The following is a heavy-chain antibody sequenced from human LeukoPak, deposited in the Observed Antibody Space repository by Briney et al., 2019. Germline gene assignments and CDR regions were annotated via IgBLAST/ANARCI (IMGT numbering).Heavy chain of an antibody. CDR3: AKDDAWLEYND. V-gene: IGHV3-23*01. D-gene: IGHD5-24*01. J-gene: IGHJ4*02. CDR2: ISPSGDIK. CDR1: GFTFSRHG. Sequence: AGGSLRLSCVASGFTFSRHGMNWVRQAPGKGLEWVSGISPSGDIKYYVDSVKGRFTVSRDNSKNTLYLKINSLRDEDTAVYYCAKDDAWLEYNDWGQGTLVTVSS.